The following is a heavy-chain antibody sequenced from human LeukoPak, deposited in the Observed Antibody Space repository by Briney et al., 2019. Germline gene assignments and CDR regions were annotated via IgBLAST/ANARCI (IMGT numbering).Heavy chain of an antibody. CDR3: ARYSGSYADDAFDI. V-gene: IGHV3-48*04. CDR2: ISSSGSTI. D-gene: IGHD1-26*01. J-gene: IGHJ3*02. CDR1: GFTFSSYA. Sequence: PGGSLRLSCAASGFTFSSYAMSWVRQAPGKGLEWVSYISSSGSTIYYADSVKGRFTISRDNAKNSLYLQMNSLRAEDTAVYYCARYSGSYADDAFDIWGQGTMVTVSS.